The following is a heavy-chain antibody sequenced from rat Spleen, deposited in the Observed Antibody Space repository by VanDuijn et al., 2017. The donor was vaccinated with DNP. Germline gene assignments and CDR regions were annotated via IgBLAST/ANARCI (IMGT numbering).Heavy chain of an antibody. J-gene: IGHJ2*01. D-gene: IGHD5-1*01. Sequence: EVQLVESGGGLVQSGRSLKLSCAASGLTFSDYNMAWVRQAPRKGLEWVATIIYDGRTTYYRDSVKGRFTISRDNAKNTLYLQMNSLRYGDTATYYCKGGAQYWGQGVMVTVSS. CDR3: KGGAQY. CDR1: GLTFSDYN. V-gene: IGHV5S10*01. CDR2: IIYDGRTT.